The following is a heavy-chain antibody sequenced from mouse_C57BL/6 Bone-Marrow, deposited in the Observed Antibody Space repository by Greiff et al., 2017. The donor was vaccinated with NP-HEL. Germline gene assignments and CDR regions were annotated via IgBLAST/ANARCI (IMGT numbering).Heavy chain of an antibody. CDR3: ARKGGFYYGSSYYAMDY. V-gene: IGHV2-2*01. J-gene: IGHJ4*01. CDR2: IWSGGST. D-gene: IGHD1-1*01. Sequence: VKVVESGPGLVQPSQSLSITCTVSGFSLTSYGVHWVRQSPGKGLEWLGVIWSGGSTDYNAAFISRLSISKDNSKSQVFFKMNSLQADDTAIYYCARKGGFYYGSSYYAMDYWGQGTSVTVSS. CDR1: GFSLTSYG.